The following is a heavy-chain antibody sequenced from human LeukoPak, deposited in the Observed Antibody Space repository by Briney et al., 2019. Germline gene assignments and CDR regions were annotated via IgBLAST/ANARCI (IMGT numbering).Heavy chain of an antibody. J-gene: IGHJ4*02. CDR2: IYPGDSDT. V-gene: IGHV5-51*01. CDR3: ASALGAYDSSGFFDY. Sequence: PGESLKISCKGSGYSFTSHWIGWVRQMPGKGLEWMGIIYPGDSDTRYSPSFQGQVTISADKSISTAYLQWSSLKASDTAMYYCASALGAYDSSGFFDYWGQGTLVTVSS. D-gene: IGHD3-22*01. CDR1: GYSFTSHW.